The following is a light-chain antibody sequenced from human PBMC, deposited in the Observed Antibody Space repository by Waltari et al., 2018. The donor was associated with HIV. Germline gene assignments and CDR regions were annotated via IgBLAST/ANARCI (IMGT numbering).Light chain of an antibody. CDR2: DIS. CDR1: MGDLTY. CDR3: TKYTSTNVRIL. J-gene: IGLJ2*01. Sequence: QSAPTQPASVSGSPGQSITISCNNMGDLTYVSWYQQYPGKTPRLLIYDISKRHAGISSRLSGSKSGDTASLTIPGLQADDEADYFCTKYTSTNVRILFGGGTKVTVL. V-gene: IGLV2-14*03.